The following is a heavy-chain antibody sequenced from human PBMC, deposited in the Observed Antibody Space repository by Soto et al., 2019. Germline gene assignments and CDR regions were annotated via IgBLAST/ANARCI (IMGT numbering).Heavy chain of an antibody. CDR3: AHAYCSGGSCYSDDAFDI. Sequence: QITLKESGPPLVKPTQPLTLTCTFSGFSLSTSGVGVGWIRQPPGKALEWLALIYWDDDKRYSPSLKSRLTITKDTSKNQVVLTMTNMDPVDTATYYCAHAYCSGGSCYSDDAFDIWGQGTMVTVSS. V-gene: IGHV2-5*02. CDR2: IYWDDDK. D-gene: IGHD2-15*01. J-gene: IGHJ3*02. CDR1: GFSLSTSGVG.